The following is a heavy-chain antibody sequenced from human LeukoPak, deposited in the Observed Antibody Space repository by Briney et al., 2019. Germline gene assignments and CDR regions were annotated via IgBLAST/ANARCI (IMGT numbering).Heavy chain of an antibody. CDR2: INWNGGST. J-gene: IGHJ6*03. CDR1: GFTFDDYG. CDR3: AREVEDVGATNHYYYMDV. V-gene: IGHV3-20*04. D-gene: IGHD1-26*01. Sequence: PGGSLRLSCAASGFTFDDYGMSWVRHAPGKGLEWVSGINWNGGSTGYADSVKGRFTISRDNAKNSLYLQMNSLRAEDTALYYCAREVEDVGATNHYYYMDVWGKGTTVTVSS.